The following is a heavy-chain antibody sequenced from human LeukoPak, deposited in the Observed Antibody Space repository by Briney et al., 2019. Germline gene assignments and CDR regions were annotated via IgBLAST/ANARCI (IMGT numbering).Heavy chain of an antibody. Sequence: HPGGSLRLSCAASGFTVSSNYMSWVRQTPGKGLEWVSVIYSGGSTYYADSVKGRFTISRDNSKNTLYLQMNSLRAEDTAVYYCARARGIGNTAMVTYDYWGQGTLVTVSS. J-gene: IGHJ4*02. CDR3: ARARGIGNTAMVTYDY. V-gene: IGHV3-53*01. D-gene: IGHD5-18*01. CDR1: GFTVSSNY. CDR2: IYSGGST.